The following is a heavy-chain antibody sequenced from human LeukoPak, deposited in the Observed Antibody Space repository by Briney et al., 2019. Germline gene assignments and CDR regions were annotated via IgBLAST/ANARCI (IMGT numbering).Heavy chain of an antibody. V-gene: IGHV3-33*01. CDR2: IWYDGSNK. D-gene: IGHD4-17*01. J-gene: IGHJ6*02. CDR3: ARPTPNYGDYGEAFYGMDV. CDR1: GFTFSSYG. Sequence: GGSLRLSCAASGFTFSSYGMHSVRQAPGKGLEWVAVIWYDGSNKYYADSVKGRFTISRDNSKNTLYLQMNSLRAEDTAVYYCARPTPNYGDYGEAFYGMDVWGQGTTVTVSS.